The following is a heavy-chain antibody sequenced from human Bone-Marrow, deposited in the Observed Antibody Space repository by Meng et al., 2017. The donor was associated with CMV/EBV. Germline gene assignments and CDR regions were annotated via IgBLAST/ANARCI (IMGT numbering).Heavy chain of an antibody. J-gene: IGHJ4*02. Sequence: SSADSGFTFSSFAMRCAGQAPGKGLEWVSVISFDGTNKRHADSVRGRFTISRDNSKNILYLQMNSLGAEDTAIYYCAREYFYDGCGYYDYWGQGSRVTVSS. CDR2: ISFDGTNK. D-gene: IGHD3-22*01. V-gene: IGHV3-30*04. CDR3: AREYFYDGCGYYDY. CDR1: GFTFSSFA.